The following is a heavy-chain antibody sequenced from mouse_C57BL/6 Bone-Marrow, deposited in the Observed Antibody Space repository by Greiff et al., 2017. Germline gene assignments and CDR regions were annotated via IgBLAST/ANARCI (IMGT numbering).Heavy chain of an antibody. CDR2: ISNGGGST. CDR1: GFTFSDYY. D-gene: IGHD1-1*01. Sequence: EVKLMESGGGLVQPGGSLKLSCAASGFTFSDYYMYWVRQTPEKRLEWVAYISNGGGSTYYPDTVKGRFTISRDNAKNTLYLQMSRLKSEDTAMYYCARGIYYYGSSYPYWYFDVWGKGTTVTVSS. J-gene: IGHJ1*03. CDR3: ARGIYYYGSSYPYWYFDV. V-gene: IGHV5-12*01.